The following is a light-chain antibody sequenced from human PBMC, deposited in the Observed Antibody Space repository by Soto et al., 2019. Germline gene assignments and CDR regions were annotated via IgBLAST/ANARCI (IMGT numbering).Light chain of an antibody. CDR1: QSISSY. V-gene: IGKV1-39*01. CDR2: AAS. Sequence: DIQMTQSPSSLSASVGDRVTITCRASQSISSYLNWYQQKPGKAPKLLIYAASSLQSGVPSRFSGSGSGTDFTLTISSPQPEDFATYYCQQSYSTPPITFGQGTRREIK. CDR3: QQSYSTPPIT. J-gene: IGKJ5*01.